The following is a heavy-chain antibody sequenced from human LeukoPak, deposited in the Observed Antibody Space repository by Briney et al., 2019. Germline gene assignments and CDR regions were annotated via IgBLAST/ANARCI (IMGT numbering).Heavy chain of an antibody. CDR2: ISSSGSTI. D-gene: IGHD6-13*01. V-gene: IGHV3-48*03. CDR3: ARVSSWDPYFDY. Sequence: PGGSLRLSCAASGFTFSSYEMNWVRQAPGKGLEWVSYISSSGSTIYYAGSVKGRFTISRDNAKNSLYLQMNSLRAEDTAVYYCARVSSWDPYFDYWGQGTLVTVSS. CDR1: GFTFSSYE. J-gene: IGHJ4*02.